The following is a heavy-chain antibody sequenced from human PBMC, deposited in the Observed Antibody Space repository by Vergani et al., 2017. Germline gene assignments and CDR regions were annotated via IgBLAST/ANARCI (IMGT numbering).Heavy chain of an antibody. V-gene: IGHV3-15*01. Sequence: EVQLVVSGGGLVKPGGPLRLPCAASGFTFNNAWMTWVRQAPGKGLEWVGRSKSKTDGGTTDFAAPVKGRFTISRDDSKNTLYLQMNSLKTEDTAVCYCTTERDIVAPTGSYYFEYWGQGTLVTVSS. D-gene: IGHD5-12*01. CDR3: TTERDIVAPTGSYYFEY. CDR2: SKSKTDGGTT. J-gene: IGHJ4*02. CDR1: GFTFNNAW.